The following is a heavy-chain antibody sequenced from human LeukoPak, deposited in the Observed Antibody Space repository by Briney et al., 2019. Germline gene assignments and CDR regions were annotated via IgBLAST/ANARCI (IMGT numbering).Heavy chain of an antibody. J-gene: IGHJ4*02. CDR1: GYTFTSYD. CDR3: ARWEYKRYYFDY. D-gene: IGHD1-14*01. V-gene: IGHV1-2*02. CDR2: INPNSGGT. Sequence: ASVEVSCKASGYTFTSYDINWVRQAPGQGLEWMGWINPNSGGTNYAQKFQGRVTMTRDTSISTAYMELSRLRSDDTAVYYCARWEYKRYYFDYWGQGTLVTVSS.